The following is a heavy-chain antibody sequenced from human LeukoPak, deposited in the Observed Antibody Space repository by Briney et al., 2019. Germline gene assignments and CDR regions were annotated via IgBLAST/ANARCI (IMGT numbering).Heavy chain of an antibody. CDR3: AREQGIAAAPDY. CDR2: IYYSGST. J-gene: IGHJ4*02. D-gene: IGHD6-13*01. CDR1: GGSISSSSYY. V-gene: IGHV4-39*02. Sequence: PSETLSLTCTVSGGSISSSSYYWGWIRQPPGKGLEWIGSIYYSGSTYYNPSLKSRVTISVDTSKNQFSLKLSSVTAADTAVYYCAREQGIAAAPDYWGQGTLVTVSS.